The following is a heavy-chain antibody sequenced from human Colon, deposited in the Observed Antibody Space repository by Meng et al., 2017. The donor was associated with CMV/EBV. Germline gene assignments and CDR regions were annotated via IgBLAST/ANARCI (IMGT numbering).Heavy chain of an antibody. J-gene: IGHJ2*01. CDR3: ARALYDSLTGYSRYFDL. CDR1: FSLDSYC. V-gene: IGHV3-21*06. D-gene: IGHD3-9*01. Sequence: FSLDSYCMFWVRQAPGKGLEWVSGISGSSEYIFYADSLKGRSAISRDNAENSLFLHMSSLRAEDTAVYYCARALYDSLTGYSRYFDLWGRGTLVTVSS. CDR2: ISGSSEYI.